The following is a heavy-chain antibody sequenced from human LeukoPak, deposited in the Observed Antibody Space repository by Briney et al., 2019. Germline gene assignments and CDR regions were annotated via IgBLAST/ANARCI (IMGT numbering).Heavy chain of an antibody. D-gene: IGHD6-6*01. Sequence: PSETLSLTCTVSGGSISSYYWSWIRQPPGKGLEWIGYIYYSGSTNYNPSLKSRVTISVDTSKNQFSLKLSSVTAADTAVYYCARSYSSPYYFDYWGQGTLVTVSS. V-gene: IGHV4-59*01. CDR1: GGSISSYY. CDR2: IYYSGST. CDR3: ARSYSSPYYFDY. J-gene: IGHJ4*02.